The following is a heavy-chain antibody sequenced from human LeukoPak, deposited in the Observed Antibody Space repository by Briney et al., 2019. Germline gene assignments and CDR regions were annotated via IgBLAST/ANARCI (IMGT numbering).Heavy chain of an antibody. Sequence: SETLSLTCTVSGGSISSYYWSWIRQPPGKGLEWIGYIYYSGSTNYNPSLKSRVTISVDTSKNQFSLKLSSVTAADTAVYYCARDRSLYGDYEVVYYYGMDVWGQGTTVTVSS. D-gene: IGHD4-17*01. V-gene: IGHV4-59*01. J-gene: IGHJ6*02. CDR2: IYYSGST. CDR3: ARDRSLYGDYEVVYYYGMDV. CDR1: GGSISSYY.